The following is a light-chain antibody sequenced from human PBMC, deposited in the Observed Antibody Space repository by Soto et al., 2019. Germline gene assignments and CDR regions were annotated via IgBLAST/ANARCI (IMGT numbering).Light chain of an antibody. CDR3: QQYGSSPWT. V-gene: IGKV3-20*01. Sequence: EIVLTQSPATRSVSPWERVTLSCRASESVDINLAWYQQKPGQAPTLLIYAGSSRATGIPDRFSGSGSGTDLTLTINRLEPEDSAVYFCQQYGSSPWTFGQGTKVDIK. CDR2: AGS. J-gene: IGKJ1*01. CDR1: ESVDIN.